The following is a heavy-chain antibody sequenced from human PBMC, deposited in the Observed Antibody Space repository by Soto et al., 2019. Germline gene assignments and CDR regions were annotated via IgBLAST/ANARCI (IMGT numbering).Heavy chain of an antibody. J-gene: IGHJ4*02. CDR3: AKVNAMILVVNY. CDR1: GFTFSSYA. Sequence: GGSLRLSCAASGFTFSSYAMRWVRQAPGKGLEWVSAISGSGGSTYYADSVKGRFTISRDNCKNTLYLQMNSLRAEDTAVYYCAKVNAMILVVNYWGQGTLVTVSS. V-gene: IGHV3-23*01. CDR2: ISGSGGST. D-gene: IGHD3-22*01.